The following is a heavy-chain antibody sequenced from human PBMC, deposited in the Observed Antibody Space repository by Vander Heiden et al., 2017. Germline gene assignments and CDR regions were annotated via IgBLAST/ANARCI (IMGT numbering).Heavy chain of an antibody. D-gene: IGHD2-2*01. V-gene: IGHV3-21*01. CDR3: ARPMYHYYYYYGMDV. CDR2: ISSSSSYI. CDR1: GFTFSSYS. Sequence: EVQLVESGGGLVKPGGSLRLSCAASGFTFSSYSMNWVRQAPGKGLEWVSSISSSSSYIYYADSVKGRFTISRDNAKNSLYLQMNSLRAEDTAVYYCARPMYHYYYYYGMDVWGQGTTVTVSS. J-gene: IGHJ6*02.